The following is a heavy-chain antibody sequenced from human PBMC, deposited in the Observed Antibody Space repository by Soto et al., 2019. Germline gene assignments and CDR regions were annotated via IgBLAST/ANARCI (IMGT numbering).Heavy chain of an antibody. V-gene: IGHV6-1*01. CDR1: GDSVSSNHAA. CDR2: TYYRSKWYY. D-gene: IGHD3-16*01. Sequence: SQTLSLTCAISGDSVSSNHAAWDWIRQTTSRGLEWLGRTYYRSKWYYDYALSVKSRITINPDTSNNQLSLQLNSVTPVDTAVYYCVRLIGNSWLDSWGQGTLVTVSS. J-gene: IGHJ5*01. CDR3: VRLIGNSWLDS.